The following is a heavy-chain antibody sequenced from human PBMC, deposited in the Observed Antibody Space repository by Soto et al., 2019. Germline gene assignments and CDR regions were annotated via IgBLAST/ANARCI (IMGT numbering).Heavy chain of an antibody. CDR1: GYIFVNYG. D-gene: IGHD3-16*01. Sequence: QVQLEQSGDEVKKPGASVKVSCKASGYIFVNYGIAWVRQAPGQGLEWMGWISPYTGNTHSATKVQGRLTMTTDTSTSTAYMDLGSLTSDDTAVYYCVMVNNYVTPTPQDVWGQGTKVTVSS. J-gene: IGHJ6*02. V-gene: IGHV1-18*01. CDR2: ISPYTGNT. CDR3: VMVNNYVTPTPQDV.